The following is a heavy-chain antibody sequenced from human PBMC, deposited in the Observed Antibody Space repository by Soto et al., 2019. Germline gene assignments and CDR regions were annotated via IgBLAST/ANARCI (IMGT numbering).Heavy chain of an antibody. CDR2: INHSGIT. CDR3: ARDRGNFDWPPLGYFDL. CDR1: GESFSGYF. Sequence: SETLSLTCTVSGESFSGYFWTWIRQPPGKGLEWLAEINHSGITNYNPSVESRVSMSVDTSKNQFSLRLYSVTAADTAVYYCARDRGNFDWPPLGYFDLWGQGTLVTVSS. J-gene: IGHJ4*02. V-gene: IGHV4-34*01. D-gene: IGHD3-9*01.